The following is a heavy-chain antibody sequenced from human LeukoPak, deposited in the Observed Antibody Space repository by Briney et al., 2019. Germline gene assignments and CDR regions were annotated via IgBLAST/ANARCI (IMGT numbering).Heavy chain of an antibody. Sequence: SETLSLTCTVSGGSISSYYWSWIRQPPGKGLEWIGYIYYSGSTYYNPSLKSRVTISVDTSKNQFSLKLSSVTAADTAVYYCARDAHSSGWSTGYFDLWGRGTLVTVSS. D-gene: IGHD6-19*01. CDR3: ARDAHSSGWSTGYFDL. CDR2: IYYSGST. J-gene: IGHJ2*01. CDR1: GGSISSYY. V-gene: IGHV4-59*12.